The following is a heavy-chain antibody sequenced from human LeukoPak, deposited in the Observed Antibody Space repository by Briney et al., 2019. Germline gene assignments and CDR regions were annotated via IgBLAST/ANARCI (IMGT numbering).Heavy chain of an antibody. D-gene: IGHD5-12*01. Sequence: SETLSLTCTVSGGSISSSSYYWGWIRQPPGKGLEWIGSIYYSGSTYYNPSLKSRVTISVDTSKNQFSLKLSSVTAADTAVYYCARGTGTEWLRFIPYYYYMDVWGKGTTVTVSS. J-gene: IGHJ6*03. CDR1: GGSISSSSYY. V-gene: IGHV4-39*07. CDR3: ARGTGTEWLRFIPYYYYMDV. CDR2: IYYSGST.